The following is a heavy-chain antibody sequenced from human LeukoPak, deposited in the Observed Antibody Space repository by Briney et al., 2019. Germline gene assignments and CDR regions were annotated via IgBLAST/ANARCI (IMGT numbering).Heavy chain of an antibody. CDR1: GFTFSDYS. D-gene: IGHD3-9*01. CDR2: IDGSGSSI. CDR3: AKVPMETGYYKSRFYYFDY. V-gene: IGHV3-48*04. J-gene: IGHJ4*02. Sequence: GGSLRLSCAASGFTFSDYSMNWVRQAPGKGLEWVSYIDGSGSSIYYADSVKGRFTISRDNAKNPLYLQMGSLRAEDTAIYYCAKVPMETGYYKSRFYYFDYWGQGTLVTVSS.